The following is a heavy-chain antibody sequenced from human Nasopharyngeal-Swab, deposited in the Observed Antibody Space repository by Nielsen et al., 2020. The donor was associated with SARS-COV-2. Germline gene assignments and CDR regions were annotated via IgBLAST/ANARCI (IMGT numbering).Heavy chain of an antibody. CDR3: AKGLEMATADY. Sequence: GESLKISCAASGFTFSSYAMHWARQAPGKGLEWVAVISYDGSNKYYADSVKGRFTISRDNSKNTLYLQMNSLRAEDTAVYYCAKGLEMATADYWGQGTLVTVSS. J-gene: IGHJ4*02. CDR2: ISYDGSNK. CDR1: GFTFSSYA. V-gene: IGHV3-30*04. D-gene: IGHD5-24*01.